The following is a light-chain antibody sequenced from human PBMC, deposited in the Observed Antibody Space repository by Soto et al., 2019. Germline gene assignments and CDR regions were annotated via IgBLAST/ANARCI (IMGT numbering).Light chain of an antibody. Sequence: EVVLTQSPGTLSLSPGEGATLSCRASQSVSNNYLAWYQQKPGQAPRLLIYAASSRATGIPDRFSGSGSGTDFTLTISRLEPEDFAVFFCQQYGTSQYTFGQGTKLEI. CDR3: QQYGTSQYT. CDR2: AAS. V-gene: IGKV3-20*01. J-gene: IGKJ2*01. CDR1: QSVSNNY.